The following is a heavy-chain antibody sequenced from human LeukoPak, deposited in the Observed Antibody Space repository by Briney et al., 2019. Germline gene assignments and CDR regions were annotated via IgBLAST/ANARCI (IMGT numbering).Heavy chain of an antibody. V-gene: IGHV3-21*01. J-gene: IGHJ4*02. CDR1: GFTFSRYS. CDR3: ARDGANSSGYYPFDY. Sequence: GGSLRLSCAASGFTFSRYSMNWVRQAPGKGLEWVASISSSSSYIYYADSVKGRCTISRDNAKNSLYLQMNSLRAEDTAVYYCARDGANSSGYYPFDYWGQGTLVTVSS. CDR2: ISSSSSYI. D-gene: IGHD3-22*01.